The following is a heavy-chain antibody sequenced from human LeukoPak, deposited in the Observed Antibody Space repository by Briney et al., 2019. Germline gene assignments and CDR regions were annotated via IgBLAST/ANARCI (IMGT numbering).Heavy chain of an antibody. J-gene: IGHJ3*02. CDR1: GYTFTSYD. D-gene: IGHD2-15*01. CDR3: ARGSAGRDCSGGSCYSAAFDI. CDR2: VNPNSGHT. V-gene: IGHV1-8*01. Sequence: GASVKVSCKASGYTFTSYDINWVRQATGQGLEWMGWVNPNSGHTGFAQKFQGRVTMTRNTSISTAYMELSSLRSEDTAVYYCARGSAGRDCSGGSCYSAAFDIWGQGTMVTVSS.